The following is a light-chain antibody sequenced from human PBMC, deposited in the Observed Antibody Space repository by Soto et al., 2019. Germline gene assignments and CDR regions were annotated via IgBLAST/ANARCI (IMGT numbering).Light chain of an antibody. CDR2: AAS. Sequence: EMVVTQSPGTLSLAPGERAALSSGASQRVSNNYLAWYQQKPGQAPRLLIYAASNRATGVPARFSGSGSGTDFTLTISSLEPEDFAVYFCQQRSNWPPITFGQGTRLEIK. V-gene: IGKV3-11*01. CDR3: QQRSNWPPIT. J-gene: IGKJ5*01. CDR1: QRVSNNY.